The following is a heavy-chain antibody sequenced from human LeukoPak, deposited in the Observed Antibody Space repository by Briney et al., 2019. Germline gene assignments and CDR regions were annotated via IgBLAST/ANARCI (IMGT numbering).Heavy chain of an antibody. CDR1: GFTFSSYA. J-gene: IGHJ4*02. Sequence: PGGSLRLSCAASGFTFSSYAMSWVRQAPGKGLEWVSAISGSGGSTYYADSVKGRFTISRDNSENTLYLQMNSLRAEDTAVYYCARLRAQYYYDSSGVPFDYWGQGTLVTVSS. D-gene: IGHD3-22*01. CDR2: ISGSGGST. V-gene: IGHV3-23*01. CDR3: ARLRAQYYYDSSGVPFDY.